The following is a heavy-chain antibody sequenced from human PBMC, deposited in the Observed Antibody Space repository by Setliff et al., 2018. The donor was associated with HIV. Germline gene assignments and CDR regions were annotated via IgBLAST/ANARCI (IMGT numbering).Heavy chain of an antibody. CDR1: GGYITTYY. J-gene: IGHJ3*02. Sequence: KASETLSLTCTVSGGYITTYYWSWIRQPPGKGLEWIGYIYYSGSTNYNPSLKSRVTISVDTSKNQFSLKLCSVTAADTAVYYCARLHYYDRSGLTVGAFDIWGQGTMVTVSS. V-gene: IGHV4-59*08. CDR2: IYYSGST. CDR3: ARLHYYDRSGLTVGAFDI. D-gene: IGHD3-22*01.